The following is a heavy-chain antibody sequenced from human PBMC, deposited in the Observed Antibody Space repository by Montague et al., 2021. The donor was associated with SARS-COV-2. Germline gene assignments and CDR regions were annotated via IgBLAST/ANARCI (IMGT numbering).Heavy chain of an antibody. CDR3: ARTLHDILTGYYSFGY. CDR2: IDWDDDK. D-gene: IGHD3-9*01. Sequence: PPLVKPTQTLTLTCTFSGFSLSTSGMCVSWNRQPPGKALEWLALIDWDDDKCYSTSLKTRLTISKDTSKNQVVLTMTNMDPVDTATYYCARTLHDILTGYYSFGYWGQGTLVTVSS. CDR1: GFSLSTSGMC. J-gene: IGHJ4*02. V-gene: IGHV2-70*01.